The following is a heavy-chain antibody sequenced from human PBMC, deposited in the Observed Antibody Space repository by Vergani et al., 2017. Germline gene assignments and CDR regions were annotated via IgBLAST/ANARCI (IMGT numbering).Heavy chain of an antibody. CDR1: SFKLGDYG. CDR2: TWYEGNNN. V-gene: IGHV3-33*01. Sequence: VQLVESGGGVVQPGRSLRLSCTPSSFKLGDYGMHWVRQAPGRGLEWVSMTWYEGNNNYYADSVKGRFTISKDISKITLYLQMNSLGGDDTAVYYCARGTRDTPSSLDYWGQGTLVTVSS. D-gene: IGHD5-24*01. J-gene: IGHJ4*02. CDR3: ARGTRDTPSSLDY.